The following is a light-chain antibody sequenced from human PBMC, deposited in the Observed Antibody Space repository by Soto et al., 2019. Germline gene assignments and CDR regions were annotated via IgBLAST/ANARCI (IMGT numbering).Light chain of an antibody. Sequence: EIVLAQSPATLSLSPGERATLSCRASQSVGNFLAWYQHRPGQAPRLLIYGASSRATGIPDRFSGSGSGTDFTLTISRLEPEDFAVYYCQQYGSSPLTFGGGTRWIS. CDR2: GAS. CDR3: QQYGSSPLT. J-gene: IGKJ4*01. V-gene: IGKV3-20*01. CDR1: QSVGNF.